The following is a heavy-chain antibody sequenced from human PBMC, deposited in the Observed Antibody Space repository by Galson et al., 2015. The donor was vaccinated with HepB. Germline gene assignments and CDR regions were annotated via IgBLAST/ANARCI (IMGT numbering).Heavy chain of an antibody. CDR1: GFNFSGSV. CDR3: VRMGDLSGYSSR. Sequence: SLRLSCAASGFNFSGSVIHWVRQASGKGPEWIGRIRSKTSNYAALYVQSLKGRFTISRDDSKNMAYLHMRSLKTDDTAVYYCVRMGDLSGYSSRWGQGTLVTVSS. V-gene: IGHV3-73*01. J-gene: IGHJ4*02. D-gene: IGHD6-13*01. CDR2: IRSKTSNYAA.